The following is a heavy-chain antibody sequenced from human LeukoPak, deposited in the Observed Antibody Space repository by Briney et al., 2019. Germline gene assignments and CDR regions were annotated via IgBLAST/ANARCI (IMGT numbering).Heavy chain of an antibody. CDR3: ARENRRGNWFDP. CDR2: INPNSGGT. Sequence: ASVKVSCKASGYTFTGYYMHWVRQAPGQGLEWMGRINPNSGGTNYAQKFQGRVTITRDTSISTAYMELSRPRSDDTAVYYCARENRRGNWFDPWGQGTLVTVSS. J-gene: IGHJ5*02. CDR1: GYTFTGYY. V-gene: IGHV1-2*06. D-gene: IGHD1-14*01.